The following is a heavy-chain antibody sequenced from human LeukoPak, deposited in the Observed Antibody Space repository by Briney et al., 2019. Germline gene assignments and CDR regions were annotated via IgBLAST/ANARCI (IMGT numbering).Heavy chain of an antibody. CDR3: AKGIQLWLTRFDY. CDR1: GFTFSSYA. Sequence: GGSLRLSCAASGFTFSSYAMSWVRQAPGKGLEWVSAISGSGGSTYYADSVKGRFTISRDNSENTLYLQMNSLRAEDTAVYYCAKGIQLWLTRFDYWGQGTLVTVSS. J-gene: IGHJ4*02. D-gene: IGHD5-18*01. V-gene: IGHV3-23*01. CDR2: ISGSGGST.